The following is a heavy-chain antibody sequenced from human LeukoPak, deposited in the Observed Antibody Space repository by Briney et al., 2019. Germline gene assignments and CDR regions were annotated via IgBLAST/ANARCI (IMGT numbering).Heavy chain of an antibody. CDR2: INPNSGGT. J-gene: IGHJ4*02. Sequence: ASVKVSCKASGYTFTGYYMHWVRQAPGQGLEWMGRINPNSGGTNYAQKFQGRVTMTRDTSISTAYMELSRLRSDDTAEYYCARDISCNDGGDYWGQGTLVTVSS. D-gene: IGHD1-1*01. CDR1: GYTFTGYY. V-gene: IGHV1-2*06. CDR3: ARDISCNDGGDY.